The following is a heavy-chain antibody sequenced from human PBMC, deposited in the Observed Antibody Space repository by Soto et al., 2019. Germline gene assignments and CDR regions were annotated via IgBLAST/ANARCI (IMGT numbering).Heavy chain of an antibody. CDR2: IYPGDSDA. CDR1: GYSFTSYW. D-gene: IGHD3-9*01. CDR3: ARQPDYNILTGYFYYFDY. V-gene: IGHV5-51*01. J-gene: IGHJ4*02. Sequence: EVQLVQSGAEVKKPGESLKISCKSSGYSFTSYWIGWVRQMPGKGLEWMGIIYPGDSDARYSPSFQGQVTISVDTSISTAYLQWSSLKASDTAMYYCARQPDYNILTGYFYYFDYWGQGTLVTVSS.